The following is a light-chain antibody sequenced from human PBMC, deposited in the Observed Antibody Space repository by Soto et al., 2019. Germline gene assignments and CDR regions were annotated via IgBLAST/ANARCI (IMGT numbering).Light chain of an antibody. CDR2: DAS. J-gene: IGKJ5*01. V-gene: IGKV3-11*01. CDR3: QQRSNWPPIT. CDR1: QSVSSY. Sequence: EIVLTQSPATLSLSPGERATLSVGASQSVSSYLAWYQQKPGQAPRLLIYDASNRATGIPARFSGSGSGTDFTLTISSLEPEDFAVYYCQQRSNWPPITFGQGTRLEI.